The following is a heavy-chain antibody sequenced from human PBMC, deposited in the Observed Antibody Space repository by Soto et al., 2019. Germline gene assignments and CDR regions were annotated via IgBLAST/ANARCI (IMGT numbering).Heavy chain of an antibody. D-gene: IGHD3-16*01. V-gene: IGHV3-33*01. Sequence: PGGSLRLSCAASGFTFSSNGMHWVRQAPGKGLEWVAVIWYDGSNKYYADSVEGRFTISRDNSKNMLYLQMNSLRAEDTAVYYCARWGNNKKLDYWGQGTLVTVSS. J-gene: IGHJ4*02. CDR2: IWYDGSNK. CDR3: ARWGNNKKLDY. CDR1: GFTFSSNG.